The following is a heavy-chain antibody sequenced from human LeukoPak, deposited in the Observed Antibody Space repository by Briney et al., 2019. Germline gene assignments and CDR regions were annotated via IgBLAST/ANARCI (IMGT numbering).Heavy chain of an antibody. Sequence: GGSLRLSCAASGFSFSASSMSWVRQTPGKGLEWVSSISENGRNTYYADSVKGRFTISRDNSKNTLYLQMNSLRAEDTAVYYCAKTLTKYGSGSYFDYWGQGTLVTVSS. J-gene: IGHJ4*02. CDR3: AKTLTKYGSGSYFDY. CDR2: ISENGRNT. V-gene: IGHV3-23*01. CDR1: GFSFSASS. D-gene: IGHD3-10*01.